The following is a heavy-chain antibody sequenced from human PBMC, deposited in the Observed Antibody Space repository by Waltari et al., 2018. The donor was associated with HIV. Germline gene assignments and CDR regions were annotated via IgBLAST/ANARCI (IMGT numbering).Heavy chain of an antibody. D-gene: IGHD3-3*01. CDR1: GFICGDTP. CDR2: ISFDGNNA. V-gene: IGHV3-30-3*01. J-gene: IGHJ6*02. Sequence: QEQLVESGGGVAQHGRYLRLSWSASGFICGDTPMHWCRQAPGKGLEWVGLISFDGNNAYYADSVKGRFTISRDNSKNTMSLQMNSLRSDDTALYYCARTIFGVMITSDFFYGMDVWGQGTTVTVS. CDR3: ARTIFGVMITSDFFYGMDV.